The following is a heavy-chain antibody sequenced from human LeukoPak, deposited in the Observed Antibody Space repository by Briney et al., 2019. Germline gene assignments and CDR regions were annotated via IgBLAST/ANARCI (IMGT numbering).Heavy chain of an antibody. V-gene: IGHV4-4*07. CDR2: IYTSGST. CDR3: AREGSGSYFRSGLIDY. J-gene: IGHJ4*02. D-gene: IGHD1-26*01. CDR1: GGSISSYY. Sequence: SETLSLTCTVSGGSISSYYWSWIRQPAGKGLEWIGRIYTSGSTNYNPSLKSRVTMSVDTSKNQFSLKLSSVTAADTAVYYCAREGSGSYFRSGLIDYWGQGTLVSVSS.